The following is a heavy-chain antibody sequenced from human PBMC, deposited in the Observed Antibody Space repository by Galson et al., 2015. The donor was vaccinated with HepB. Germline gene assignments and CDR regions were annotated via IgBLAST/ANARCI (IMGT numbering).Heavy chain of an antibody. Sequence: SLRLSCAASGFTFSSYWMHWVRHAPGKGLVWVSRINSDGSSTNYADSVKGRFTISRDNAKNTLYLQMNSLRAEDTAVYYCAGTISFSPLYWGQGTLVTASS. V-gene: IGHV3-74*01. CDR2: INSDGSST. CDR3: AGTISFSPLY. J-gene: IGHJ4*02. CDR1: GFTFSSYW. D-gene: IGHD2-2*02.